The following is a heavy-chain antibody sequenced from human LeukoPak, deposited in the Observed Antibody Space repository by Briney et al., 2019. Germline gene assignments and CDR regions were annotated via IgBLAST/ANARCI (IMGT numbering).Heavy chain of an antibody. Sequence: GGSLRLSCAASGFSFSTSWVHWVRHTPEKGLVWVSRINSDGSNTIYADSVKGRFTISRDNAKNTLFLQMNSLRAEDTAVYYCARDRYYTLDYWGQGTLVTVSS. CDR3: ARDRYYTLDY. V-gene: IGHV3-74*01. J-gene: IGHJ4*02. CDR2: INSDGSNT. CDR1: GFSFSTSW. D-gene: IGHD3-3*01.